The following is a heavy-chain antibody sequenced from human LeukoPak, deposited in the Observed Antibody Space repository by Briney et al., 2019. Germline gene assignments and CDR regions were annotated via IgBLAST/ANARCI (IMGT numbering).Heavy chain of an antibody. CDR2: INPKSGGT. CDR1: GGTFSSYA. D-gene: IGHD4-17*01. J-gene: IGHJ4*02. V-gene: IGHV1-2*02. CDR3: ARGDDNGDYEAID. Sequence: ASVKVSCKASGGTFSSYAISWVRQAPGQGLEWMGWINPKSGGTDYAQKFQGRVTMTRDTSISTAYMELGRLRSDDTAVYYCARGDDNGDYEAIDWGQGTLVTVSS.